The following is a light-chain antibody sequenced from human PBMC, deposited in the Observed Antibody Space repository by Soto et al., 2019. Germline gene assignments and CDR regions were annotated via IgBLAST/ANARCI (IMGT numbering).Light chain of an antibody. CDR1: QVIGND. CDR2: AAS. V-gene: IGKV1-17*01. J-gene: IGKJ1*01. CDR3: LQHKNYPWT. Sequence: DIQMTQSPSSLSASVGDRVTITCRASQVIGNDLGWFQQKPGQAPKRLIYAASFLQSGVPSRFSGSGSGTEFTLTISSLQPDDFATYYCLQHKNYPWTFGQGTKVEIK.